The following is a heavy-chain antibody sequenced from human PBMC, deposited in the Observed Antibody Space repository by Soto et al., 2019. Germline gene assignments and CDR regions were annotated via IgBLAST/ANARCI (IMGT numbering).Heavy chain of an antibody. V-gene: IGHV3-74*01. CDR1: GFTFSTHW. D-gene: IGHD6-6*01. CDR3: AKHSSSSVDY. J-gene: IGHJ4*02. CDR2: IKGDATDI. Sequence: PGGSLRLSCAASGFTFSTHWMHWVRQAPGKGLVWVARIKGDATDITYADSVKGRFTISRDNAKNTLYLQMNSLRAEDTAVYYCAKHSSSSVDYWGQGTLVTVSS.